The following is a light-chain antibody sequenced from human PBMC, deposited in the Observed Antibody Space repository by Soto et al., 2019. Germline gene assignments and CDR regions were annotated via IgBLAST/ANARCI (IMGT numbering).Light chain of an antibody. CDR1: SSNIGAGYD. CDR3: QSHDSSLSGWV. J-gene: IGLJ3*02. Sequence: QSVLTQPPSVSGAPGQRVTISCTGSSSNIGAGYDVHWYQQLPGAAPKLLIYGSSNRPSGVPDRFSGSKSGTSASLAITGLQADDEADYYCQSHDSSLSGWVFGGGTKVTVL. CDR2: GSS. V-gene: IGLV1-40*01.